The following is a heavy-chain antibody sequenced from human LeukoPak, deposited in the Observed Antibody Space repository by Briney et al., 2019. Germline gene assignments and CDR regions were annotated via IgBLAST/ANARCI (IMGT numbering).Heavy chain of an antibody. J-gene: IGHJ4*02. CDR3: AKDGRNSGSAWAFDY. CDR1: GSTFSDYY. V-gene: IGHV3-11*01. Sequence: GGSLRLSCAASGSTFSDYYKSWLRQAPGKGLEWVSYISSSGSTIYYADSVKGRFTISRDNAKNSLYLQMNSLRAEDTAVYYCAKDGRNSGSAWAFDYWGQGTLVTVSS. CDR2: ISSSGSTI. D-gene: IGHD1-26*01.